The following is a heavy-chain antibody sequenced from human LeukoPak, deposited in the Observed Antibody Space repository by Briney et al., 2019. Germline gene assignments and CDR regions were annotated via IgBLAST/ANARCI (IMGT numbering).Heavy chain of an antibody. CDR1: GDSISTFY. CDR2: IYYSGST. D-gene: IGHD5-18*01. Sequence: PSETLSLTCTVSGDSISTFYWNWIRQPPGKGLEWIGHIYYSGSTNYNPSLKSRVTISVDTSKNQFSLKLSSVTAADTAVYYCARRYTYGSLGFDYWGQGTLVTVSS. J-gene: IGHJ4*02. CDR3: ARRYTYGSLGFDY. V-gene: IGHV4-59*01.